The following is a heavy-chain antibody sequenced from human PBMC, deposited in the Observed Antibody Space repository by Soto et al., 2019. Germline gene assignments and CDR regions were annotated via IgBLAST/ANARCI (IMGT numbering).Heavy chain of an antibody. V-gene: IGHV2-5*02. CDR3: AHRVLRTVFGLVTTTAIYFDV. CDR1: GFSLTTSGVG. D-gene: IGHD3-3*01. CDR2: IYWDDDK. J-gene: IGHJ4*02. Sequence: QITLNESGPTVVRPTETLTLTCRFSGFSLTTSGVGVGWIRQSPGKAPEWLALIYWDDDKRYSASLKSRLTITKDTSKNQVVLTVSDLDPTDTATYYCAHRVLRTVFGLVTTTAIYFDVWGQGTPVDFSS.